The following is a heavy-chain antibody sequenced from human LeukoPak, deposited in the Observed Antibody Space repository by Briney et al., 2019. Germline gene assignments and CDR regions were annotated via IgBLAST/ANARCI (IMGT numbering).Heavy chain of an antibody. CDR1: GFTFSSYA. J-gene: IGHJ5*02. CDR2: ISGSGGST. Sequence: GGSLRLSCAASGFTFSSYAMSWVRQAPGKGLEWVSAISGSGGSTYYADSVKGRFTISRDNSKNTLYLQMTSLRAEDTAVYYCAKAPPRWYDLWSGMEPPGWFDPWGQGTLVTVSS. V-gene: IGHV3-23*01. D-gene: IGHD3-3*01. CDR3: AKAPPRWYDLWSGMEPPGWFDP.